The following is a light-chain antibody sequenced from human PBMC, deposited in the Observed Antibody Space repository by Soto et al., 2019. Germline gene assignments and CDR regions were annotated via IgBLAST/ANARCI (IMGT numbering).Light chain of an antibody. Sequence: DIVMTQSPLSLPATPGEPASISCRSSQSLLHSNGYNYLDWYLQKPGQSPQLLIYLGSNRASGVPDRFSGSGSGTDFTLKISRVEAEDVGVYYRMQALQTLWTFGQGTKV. CDR1: QSLLHSNGYNY. V-gene: IGKV2-28*01. CDR2: LGS. J-gene: IGKJ1*01. CDR3: MQALQTLWT.